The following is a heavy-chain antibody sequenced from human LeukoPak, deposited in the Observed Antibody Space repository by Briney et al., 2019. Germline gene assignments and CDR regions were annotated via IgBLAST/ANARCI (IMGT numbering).Heavy chain of an antibody. CDR3: ARIRDGYNDAYDI. Sequence: ASVKVSCKASGYTFTKSYIHWVRQAPGQRLEWMGLINPGGDNTKYAQNFQGRVTMTSDTSARTVYMELSSLRSEDTAIYYCARIRDGYNDAYDIWGQGTVVTVPS. V-gene: IGHV1-46*01. CDR2: INPGGDNT. D-gene: IGHD5-24*01. J-gene: IGHJ3*02. CDR1: GYTFTKSY.